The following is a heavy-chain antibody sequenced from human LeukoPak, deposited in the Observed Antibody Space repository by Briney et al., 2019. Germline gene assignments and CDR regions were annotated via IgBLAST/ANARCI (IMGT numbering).Heavy chain of an antibody. V-gene: IGHV4-59*08. CDR1: GGSMSNNY. CDR3: ARYSSGTYLDF. CDR2: VYNSGGS. Sequence: SETLSLTCTVSGGSMSNNYCGWIRQPPGKGVEWIGSVYNSGGSIYNPSLKSRVTISVDTSKNQFSLNLNSVTAADTAVYYCARYSSGTYLDFWGQGTLVTVSS. D-gene: IGHD3-10*01. J-gene: IGHJ4*02.